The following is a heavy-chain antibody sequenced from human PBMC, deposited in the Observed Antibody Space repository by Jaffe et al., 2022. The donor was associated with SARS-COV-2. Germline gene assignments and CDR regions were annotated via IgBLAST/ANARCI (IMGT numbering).Heavy chain of an antibody. Sequence: QLQLQESGPGLVKASETLSLTCSVSGGSISSSSFYWGWIRQPPGKGLEWIGSIHHSGSTYYNPSLKSRVTISVDASNNQLSLILTSVTAADTAVYYCADTRERRVRGTILSDGFDIWGQGTMVTISS. V-gene: IGHV4-39*01. J-gene: IGHJ3*02. CDR3: ADTRERRVRGTILSDGFDI. CDR2: IHHSGST. CDR1: GGSISSSSFY. D-gene: IGHD3-10*01.